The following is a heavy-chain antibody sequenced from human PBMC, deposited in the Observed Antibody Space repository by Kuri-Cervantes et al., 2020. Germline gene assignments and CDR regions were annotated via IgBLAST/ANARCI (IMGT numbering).Heavy chain of an antibody. J-gene: IGHJ4*02. Sequence: LTCAASGFTLSNFAMHWVRQAPGKGLEWVSAISGSGGSTYYADSVKGRFTISRDNSKNTLYLQMNSLRAEDTAVYYCAQVAVTPIFDYWGQGTLVTVSS. CDR2: ISGSGGST. CDR1: GFTLSNFA. D-gene: IGHD2-21*02. V-gene: IGHV3-23*01. CDR3: AQVAVTPIFDY.